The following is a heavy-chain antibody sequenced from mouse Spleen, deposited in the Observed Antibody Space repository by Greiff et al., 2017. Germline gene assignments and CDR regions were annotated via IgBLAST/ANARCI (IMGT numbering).Heavy chain of an antibody. CDR2: INPYNDGT. D-gene: IGHD2-2*01. CDR1: GYTFTSYV. Sequence: ESGPELVKPGASVKMSCKASGYTFTSYVMHWVKQKPGQGLEWIGYINPYNDGTKYNEKFKGKATLTSDKSSSTAYMELSSLTSEDSAVYYCARERYGYGGGTWFAYWGQGTLVTVSA. CDR3: ARERYGYGGGTWFAY. J-gene: IGHJ3*01. V-gene: IGHV1-14*01.